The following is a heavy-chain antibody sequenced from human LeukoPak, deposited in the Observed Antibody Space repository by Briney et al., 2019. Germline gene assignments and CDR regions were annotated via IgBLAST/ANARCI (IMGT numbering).Heavy chain of an antibody. D-gene: IGHD3-10*01. CDR2: ISGSGGST. CDR3: ALSSGKELYYYYGMDV. V-gene: IGHV3-23*01. CDR1: GFTFSSYA. J-gene: IGHJ6*02. Sequence: GGSLRLSCAASGFTFSSYAMSWVRQAPGKGLEWVSAISGSGGSTYYADSVKGRFTISRDNSKNTLYLQMNSLRAEDTAVYYCALSSGKELYYYYGMDVWGQGTTVTVSS.